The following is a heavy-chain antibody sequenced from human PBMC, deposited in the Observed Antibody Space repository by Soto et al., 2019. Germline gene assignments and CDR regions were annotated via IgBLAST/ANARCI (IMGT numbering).Heavy chain of an antibody. CDR3: ARFLRGDSSSSHLGGMDV. D-gene: IGHD6-6*01. CDR1: GGSISSYY. Sequence: TLSLTCTVSGGSISSYYWSWIRQPPGKGLEWIGYIHYSGSTNYNPSLKSRVTISVDTSKNQFSLKLSSVTAADTAVYYCARFLRGDSSSSHLGGMDVWGPGTTVTVSS. J-gene: IGHJ6*02. CDR2: IHYSGST. V-gene: IGHV4-59*01.